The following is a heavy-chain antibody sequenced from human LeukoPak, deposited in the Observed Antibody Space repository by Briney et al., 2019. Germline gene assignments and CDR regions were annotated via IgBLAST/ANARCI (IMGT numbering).Heavy chain of an antibody. D-gene: IGHD3-10*01. CDR3: ARHSGGHDY. CDR1: GFTFSSYS. J-gene: IGHJ4*02. Sequence: GGSLRLSCAASGFTFSSYSMNWVRQAPGKGLEWVSSISSSSSYIYYADSVKGRFTISRDSSKSTLYVHMDSLRAEDTAVYYCARHSGGHDYWGQGTLVTVSS. V-gene: IGHV3-21*04. CDR2: ISSSSSYI.